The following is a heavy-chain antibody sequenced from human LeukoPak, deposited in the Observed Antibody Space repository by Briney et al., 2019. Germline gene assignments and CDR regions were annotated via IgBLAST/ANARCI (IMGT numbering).Heavy chain of an antibody. CDR3: ARGHTAVTRHFDF. V-gene: IGHV3-23*01. CDR2: ISGSGGST. Sequence: GGSLRLSCAASGFTFNISAMSWVRQAPGKGLECVSPISGSGGSTYYADSVKGRFTISRDDAKNLLYLDMNSLRAEDTAVYYCARGHTAVTRHFDFWGQGTLVTVSS. J-gene: IGHJ4*02. CDR1: GFTFNISA. D-gene: IGHD4-17*01.